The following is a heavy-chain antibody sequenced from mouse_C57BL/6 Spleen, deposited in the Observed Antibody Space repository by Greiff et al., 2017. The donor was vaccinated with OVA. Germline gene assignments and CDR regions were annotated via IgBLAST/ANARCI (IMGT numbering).Heavy chain of an antibody. V-gene: IGHV1-81*01. CDR3: ARDSNRDYAMDY. D-gene: IGHD2-5*01. CDR1: GYTFTSYG. CDR2: IYPRSGNT. Sequence: QVQLQQSGAELARPGASVKLSCKASGYTFTSYGISWVKQRTGQGLEWIGEIYPRSGNTYYNEKFKGKATLTADKSSSTAYMELRSLTSEDSAVYFCARDSNRDYAMDYWGQGTSVTVSS. J-gene: IGHJ4*01.